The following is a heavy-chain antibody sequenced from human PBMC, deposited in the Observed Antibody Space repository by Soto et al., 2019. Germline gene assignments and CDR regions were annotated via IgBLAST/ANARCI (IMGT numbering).Heavy chain of an antibody. V-gene: IGHV4-31*03. CDR1: GGSISSGGYY. Sequence: SETLSLTCTVSGGSISSGGYYWSWIRQHPGKGLEWIGYIYYSGSTYYNPSLKSRVTISVDTSKNQFSLKLSSVTAADTAVYYCARDRSGSSPFYYYGMDVWGQGTTVTVSS. J-gene: IGHJ6*02. CDR2: IYYSGST. CDR3: ARDRSGSSPFYYYGMDV. D-gene: IGHD1-26*01.